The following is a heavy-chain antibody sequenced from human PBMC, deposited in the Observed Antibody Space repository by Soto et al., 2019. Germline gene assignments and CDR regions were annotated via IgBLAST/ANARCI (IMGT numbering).Heavy chain of an antibody. Sequence: SETLSLTCTVSGGSISSYYWSWIRQPAVKGLEWIGRIYTSGSTNYNPSLKSRVTMSVDTSKNQFSLKLSSVTAADTAVYYCARDLFGWFGEFNWFDPWGQGTLVTVSS. D-gene: IGHD3-10*01. CDR1: GGSISSYY. CDR3: ARDLFGWFGEFNWFDP. CDR2: IYTSGST. V-gene: IGHV4-4*07. J-gene: IGHJ5*02.